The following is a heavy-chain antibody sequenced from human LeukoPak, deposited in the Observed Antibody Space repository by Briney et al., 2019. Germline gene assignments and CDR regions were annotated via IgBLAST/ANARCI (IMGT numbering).Heavy chain of an antibody. V-gene: IGHV3-23*01. J-gene: IGHJ6*02. CDR2: ITGGSDST. CDR1: GFTFTSYV. CDR3: AKEDSGSYPYYYYGMDV. Sequence: GGSLRLSCAASGFTFTSYVMSWVRQAPGKGLEWVSAITGGSDSTYYADSVKGRFTISRDNSKNTLYVQMNSLRAEDTAVYYCAKEDSGSYPYYYYGMDVWGQGTTVTVSS. D-gene: IGHD1-26*01.